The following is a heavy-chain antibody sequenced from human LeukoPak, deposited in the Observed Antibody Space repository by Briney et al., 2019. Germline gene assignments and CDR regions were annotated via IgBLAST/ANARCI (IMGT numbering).Heavy chain of an antibody. CDR2: INTNTGNP. J-gene: IGHJ2*01. V-gene: IGHV7-4-1*02. CDR1: GYTFTSYA. CDR3: ARVPPTWYGSGSFYWYFDL. Sequence: GASVKVSCKASGYTFTSYAMNWVRQAPGQGLEWMGWINTNTGNPTYAQGFTGRFVFSLDTSVSTAYLQISSLKAEDTAVYYCARVPPTWYGSGSFYWYFDLWGRGTLVTVSS. D-gene: IGHD3-10*01.